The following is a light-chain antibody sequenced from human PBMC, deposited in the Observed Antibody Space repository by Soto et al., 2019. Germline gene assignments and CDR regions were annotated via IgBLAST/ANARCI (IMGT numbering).Light chain of an antibody. CDR2: GAS. Sequence: EIVLTQSPGTLSLSPGERATLSCRASQRVSSSYLAWYQQKPGQAPRLLIYGASSRATGIPDRISGSGSGTDFTLTISRREPEDFAVYYCQQYGSSPQTFGQGTKVDIK. V-gene: IGKV3-20*01. J-gene: IGKJ1*01. CDR1: QRVSSSY. CDR3: QQYGSSPQT.